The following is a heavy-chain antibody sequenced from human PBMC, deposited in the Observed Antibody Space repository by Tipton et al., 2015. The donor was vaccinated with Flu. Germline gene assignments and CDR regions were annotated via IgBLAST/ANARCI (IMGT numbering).Heavy chain of an antibody. Sequence: GLVKPSETLSLTCTVSGGSISSSSYYWGWIRQPPGKGLEWIGSIYYSGSTYYNPSLKSRVTISVDTSKNQFSLKLSSVTAADTAVYYCATKEVSYCSGGSCYSYYVDYWGQGTLVTVSS. V-gene: IGHV4-39*01. CDR3: ATKEVSYCSGGSCYSYYVDY. D-gene: IGHD2-15*01. CDR2: IYYSGST. J-gene: IGHJ4*02. CDR1: GGSISSSSYY.